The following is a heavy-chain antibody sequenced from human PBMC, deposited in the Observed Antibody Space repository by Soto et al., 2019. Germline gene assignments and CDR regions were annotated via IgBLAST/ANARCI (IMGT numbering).Heavy chain of an antibody. Sequence: QVQLVQSGADVKKPGSSVKVSCQASGVTFSSETLGWVRQAPGQGLEWVGGIIPLFGTASYAQKFQGRVTITADESTSTVDMELSSLRSDDTAVYFCATELGENPASPRDAWGQGTLVTVSS. CDR1: GVTFSSET. CDR2: IIPLFGTA. CDR3: ATELGENPASPRDA. J-gene: IGHJ5*02. D-gene: IGHD3-10*01. V-gene: IGHV1-69*01.